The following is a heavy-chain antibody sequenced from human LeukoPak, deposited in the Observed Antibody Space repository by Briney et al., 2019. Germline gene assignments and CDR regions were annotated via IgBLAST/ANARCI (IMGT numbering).Heavy chain of an antibody. V-gene: IGHV3-74*01. D-gene: IGHD5-12*01. CDR2: IKGDGSST. Sequence: GGSLRLSSAASGFTLSNNWMHWVRHAPGKGLVWVSRIKGDGSSTDHADSVKGRFPISRDNAKNTLLLQMNSLRAEDTAVYYCARVVATLSTPPGYWGQGTLVTVSS. CDR1: GFTLSNNW. CDR3: ARVVATLSTPPGY. J-gene: IGHJ4*02.